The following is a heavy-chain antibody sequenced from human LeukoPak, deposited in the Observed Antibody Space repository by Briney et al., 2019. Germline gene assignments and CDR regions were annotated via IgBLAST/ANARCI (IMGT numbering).Heavy chain of an antibody. V-gene: IGHV1-46*01. CDR2: INPSGGST. CDR1: GYTFTSYY. J-gene: IGHJ4*02. Sequence: ASVKVSCEASGYTFTSYYMHWVRQAPGQGLEWMGIINPSGGSTSYAQKFQGRVTMTRDMSTSTVYMELSSLRSEDTAVYYCATDGIFSAALDYWGQGTLVTVSS. D-gene: IGHD3-9*01. CDR3: ATDGIFSAALDY.